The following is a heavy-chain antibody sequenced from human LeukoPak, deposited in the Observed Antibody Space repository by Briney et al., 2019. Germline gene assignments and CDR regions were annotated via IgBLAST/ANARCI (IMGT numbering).Heavy chain of an antibody. J-gene: IGHJ4*02. Sequence: ETLSLTCAVYGGSSSGYYWSWIRQPPGKGLEWIARIRGGGATDYAAPVKGRFTISREDSKNTLYLQMNSLKSEDTGVYFCSTGYDSASHDGYWGPGTQVTVSS. V-gene: IGHV3-15*01. CDR3: STGYDSASHDGY. CDR1: GGSSSGYY. CDR2: IRGGGAT. D-gene: IGHD3-22*01.